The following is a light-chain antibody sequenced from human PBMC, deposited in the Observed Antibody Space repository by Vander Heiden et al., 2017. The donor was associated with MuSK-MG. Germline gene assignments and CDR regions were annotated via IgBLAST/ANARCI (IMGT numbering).Light chain of an antibody. CDR3: QQLIL. V-gene: IGKV1-9*01. J-gene: IGKJ4*01. CDR1: QGISSY. CDR2: AAS. Sequence: DSQLTQSPSFLSASVVDRVTITCRASQGISSYLAWYQQKPGKAPKLLIYAASTLPSGVPSRFSGSGSGTEFTLTISSLQPEDFATYYCQQLILFGGGTKVEIK.